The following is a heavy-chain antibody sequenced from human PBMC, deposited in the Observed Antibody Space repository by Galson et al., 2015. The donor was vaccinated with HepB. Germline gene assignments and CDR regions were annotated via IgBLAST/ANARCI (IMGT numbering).Heavy chain of an antibody. Sequence: QSGAEVKKPGESQKISCKGSGYSFINYWIGWVRQMPGKGPEWMGIIYPGDSDTRYGPSFQGQVTISADKSISTAYLQWKSLKASDTAMYYCARVGNYDILTPVDYWGQGTLVTVSS. D-gene: IGHD3-9*01. CDR2: IYPGDSDT. V-gene: IGHV5-51*03. J-gene: IGHJ4*02. CDR3: ARVGNYDILTPVDY. CDR1: GYSFINYW.